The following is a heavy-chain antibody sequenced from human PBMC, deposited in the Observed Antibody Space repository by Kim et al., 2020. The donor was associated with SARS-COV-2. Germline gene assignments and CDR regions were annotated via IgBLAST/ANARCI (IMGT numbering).Heavy chain of an antibody. CDR1: GFTFSSDA. J-gene: IGHJ4*02. Sequence: GGSLRLSCAASGFTFSSDAMHWVRQAPGKGLEWVAVISYDGSNKYYADSVKGRFTISRDNSKNTLYLQMNSLRAEDTAVYYCARDGSSWYLDYWGQGTLVTVSS. CDR2: ISYDGSNK. D-gene: IGHD6-13*01. CDR3: ARDGSSWYLDY. V-gene: IGHV3-30*04.